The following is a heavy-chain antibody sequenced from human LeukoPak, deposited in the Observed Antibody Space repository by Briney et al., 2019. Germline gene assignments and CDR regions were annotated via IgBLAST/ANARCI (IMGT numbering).Heavy chain of an antibody. D-gene: IGHD1-20*01. V-gene: IGHV3-73*01. CDR2: VGNKASSYAT. CDR1: GFTFSGST. CDR3: TRSLNWIREY. Sequence: GGSLGLSCAASGFTFSGSTMHWVRQASGKGLEWVGRVGNKASSYATAYAASVKGRFTISRDDSKNTAYLQMNSLKTEDTAVYYCTRSLNWIREYWGQGTLVTVSS. J-gene: IGHJ4*02.